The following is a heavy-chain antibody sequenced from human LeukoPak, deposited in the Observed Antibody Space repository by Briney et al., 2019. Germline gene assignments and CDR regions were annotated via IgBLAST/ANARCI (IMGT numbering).Heavy chain of an antibody. CDR2: INPNGGST. CDR3: ARGDNCSGGSCYSFYFDY. D-gene: IGHD2-15*01. J-gene: IGHJ4*02. CDR1: GYTFTNYY. Sequence: ASVKVSCKASGYTFTNYYIHWVRQAPGQRLEWVGLINPNGGSTGYAQKFQGRVTITADKSTSTAYMELSSLRSEDTAVYYCARGDNCSGGSCYSFYFDYWGQGTLVTVSS. V-gene: IGHV1-46*01.